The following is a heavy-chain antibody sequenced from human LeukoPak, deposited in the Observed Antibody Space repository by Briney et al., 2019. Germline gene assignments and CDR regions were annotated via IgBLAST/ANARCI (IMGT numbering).Heavy chain of an antibody. D-gene: IGHD3-10*01. CDR1: SGSISSGDYY. CDR3: ARGSQDGSLFDY. Sequence: SQTLSLTXTVSSGSISSGDYYWSWIRQPPGKGLEWIGYIYYSGSTYYNPSLKSRVTISVDTSKIQFSLKLSSVTAADTAVYYCARGSQDGSLFDYWGQGTLVTVSS. V-gene: IGHV4-30-4*08. J-gene: IGHJ4*02. CDR2: IYYSGST.